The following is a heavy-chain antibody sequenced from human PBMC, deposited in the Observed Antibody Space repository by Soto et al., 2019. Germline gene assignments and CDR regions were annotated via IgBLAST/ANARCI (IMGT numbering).Heavy chain of an antibody. V-gene: IGHV4-39*01. Sequence: SETLSLTCTVSGGSISSSSYYWAWIRQPPGKGLEWIGSIFYTGGAYYNPSLKSRITMSADMSKNQFSLNLSSVTAADAAVYYCSTFSSGFYGMDVWGQGTTVTVSS. CDR1: GGSISSSSYY. D-gene: IGHD3-22*01. CDR3: STFSSGFYGMDV. J-gene: IGHJ6*02. CDR2: IFYTGGA.